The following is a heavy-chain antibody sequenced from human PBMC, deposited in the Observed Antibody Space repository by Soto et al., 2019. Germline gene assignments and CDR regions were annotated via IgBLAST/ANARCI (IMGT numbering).Heavy chain of an antibody. V-gene: IGHV4-30-4*01. Sequence: QVQLQESGPELVKPSQTLCLTCTVSGGSISSGDYYWSWIRQPPGKGLEWIGYIYYSGSTYYNPFLKTRVTISVDTSKNQFSLKLSSVTAADTAVYYCASTILNYVWGSYRPSGDYFDYWGQGTLVTVSS. J-gene: IGHJ4*02. CDR2: IYYSGST. CDR1: GGSISSGDYY. D-gene: IGHD3-16*02. CDR3: ASTILNYVWGSYRPSGDYFDY.